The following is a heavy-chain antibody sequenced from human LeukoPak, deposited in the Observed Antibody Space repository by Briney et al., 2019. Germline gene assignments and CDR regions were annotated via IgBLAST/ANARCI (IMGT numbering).Heavy chain of an antibody. CDR2: ISGSGGCT. D-gene: IGHD6-13*01. CDR3: AKGLAAGDY. CDR1: GFTFSSYA. J-gene: IGHJ4*02. Sequence: GGSLRLSCEASGFTFSSYAMSWVRRAPGKGLEWVSAISGSGGCTYYADSVKGRFTISRDNAKNTLYLQMDSLRAEDTAVYYCAKGLAAGDYWGQGTLVTVSS. V-gene: IGHV3-23*01.